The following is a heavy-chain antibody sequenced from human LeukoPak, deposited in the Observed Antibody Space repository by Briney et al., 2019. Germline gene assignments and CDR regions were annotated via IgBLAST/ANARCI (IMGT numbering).Heavy chain of an antibody. D-gene: IGHD3-10*01. V-gene: IGHV1-2*02. CDR2: ISPKSGGT. CDR3: ARSGMVRGFAP. J-gene: IGHJ5*02. Sequence: ASVKVSCKASGYTFTDYYVHWVRQAPGQGLEWMGWISPKSGGTSYPQKFRGRVTMTRDTSINTAYMELSSLRSDDTAVYYCARSGMVRGFAPWGQGTLVTASS. CDR1: GYTFTDYY.